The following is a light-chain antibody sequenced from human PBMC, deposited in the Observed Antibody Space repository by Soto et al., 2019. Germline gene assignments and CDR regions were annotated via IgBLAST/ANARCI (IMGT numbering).Light chain of an antibody. CDR2: WAS. CDR3: QQYYSGPQWT. Sequence: DIVMSQSPDSLAVSLGERATINCKSSQSILYSSNNKNYLAWYQHKPGQPPKLLIYWASTRESGVPARFSGSGSGTDFTLTISSLQAEDVAVYYCQQYYSGPQWTFGQGTKVDIK. J-gene: IGKJ1*01. V-gene: IGKV4-1*01. CDR1: QSILYSSNNKNY.